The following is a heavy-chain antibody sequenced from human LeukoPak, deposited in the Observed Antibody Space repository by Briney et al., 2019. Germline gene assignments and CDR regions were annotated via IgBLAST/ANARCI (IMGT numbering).Heavy chain of an antibody. J-gene: IGHJ4*02. CDR2: FDPEDGET. CDR1: GYTLTELS. D-gene: IGHD5-18*01. V-gene: IGHV1-24*01. Sequence: GASVKVSCKVSGYTLTELSMHWVRQAPGKGLEWMGGFDPEDGETIYAQKFQGRVTMTEDTSTDTAYMELSSLRSEDTAVYYCATTGYSYEYFDYWGQGTLVTVSS. CDR3: ATTGYSYEYFDY.